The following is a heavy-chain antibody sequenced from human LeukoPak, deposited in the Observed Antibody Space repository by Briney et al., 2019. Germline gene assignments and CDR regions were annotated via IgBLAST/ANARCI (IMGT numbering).Heavy chain of an antibody. J-gene: IGHJ4*02. D-gene: IGHD1-7*01. CDR2: ISSSSSTI. Sequence: GGSLRLSCAASGFTFSSYSMNWVRQAPGKGLEWVSYISSSSSTIYYADSVKGRFTISRDNAKNTLYLEMTNLRAEDTAVYYCARESNWNYAFDYWGQGTLATVSS. CDR3: ARESNWNYAFDY. CDR1: GFTFSSYS. V-gene: IGHV3-48*01.